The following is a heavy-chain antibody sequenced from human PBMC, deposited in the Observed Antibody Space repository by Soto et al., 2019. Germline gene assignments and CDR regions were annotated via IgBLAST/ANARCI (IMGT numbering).Heavy chain of an antibody. Sequence: PGGSLRLSCAASGFTFSSYGMHWVRQAPGKGLEWVAVIWYDGSNKYYADSVKGRFTISRDNSKNTLYLQMNSLRAEDTAVYYCARGSWLSIYYFDYWGQGTLVTVSS. J-gene: IGHJ4*02. V-gene: IGHV3-33*01. CDR1: GFTFSSYG. CDR3: ARGSWLSIYYFDY. D-gene: IGHD3-9*01. CDR2: IWYDGSNK.